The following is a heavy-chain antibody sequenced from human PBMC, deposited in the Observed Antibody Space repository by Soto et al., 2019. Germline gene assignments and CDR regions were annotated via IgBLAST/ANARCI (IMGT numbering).Heavy chain of an antibody. Sequence: SETLSLTCTVSGGSISSSSYYWGWIRQPPGKGLEWIGSIYYSGSTYYNTSLKSRVTISVDTSKNQFYLKLSSVTAADTAVYYCARRAYYYDSSGNFDYWGQGTLVTVSS. D-gene: IGHD3-22*01. CDR1: GGSISSSSYY. V-gene: IGHV4-39*01. CDR3: ARRAYYYDSSGNFDY. J-gene: IGHJ4*02. CDR2: IYYSGST.